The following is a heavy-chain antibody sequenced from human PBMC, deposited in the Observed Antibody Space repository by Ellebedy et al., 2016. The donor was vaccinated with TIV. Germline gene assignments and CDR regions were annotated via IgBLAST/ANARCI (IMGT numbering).Heavy chain of an antibody. CDR1: GFIFRTFD. D-gene: IGHD4-11*01. V-gene: IGHV3-33*08. J-gene: IGHJ4*02. Sequence: GESLKISCEASGFIFRTFDMSWVRQAPGKGLEWVAMIWFDGSYTYYADSVKGRFTISRDNSKNTLYLDMNSLRAEDTALYYCARGLNQRDYSDYELYDYWGQGTLVTVSS. CDR3: ARGLNQRDYSDYELYDY. CDR2: IWFDGSYT.